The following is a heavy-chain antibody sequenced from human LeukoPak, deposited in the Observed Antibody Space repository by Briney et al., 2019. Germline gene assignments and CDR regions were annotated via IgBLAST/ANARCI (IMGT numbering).Heavy chain of an antibody. D-gene: IGHD3-10*01. CDR3: ARGWGLLWFGELGNWFDP. J-gene: IGHJ5*02. CDR2: INHSGST. CDR1: GGSFSGDY. Sequence: PSETLSLTCAVYGGSFSGDYWSWIRQPPGKGLEWIGEINHSGSTNYNPSLKSRVTISVDTSKNQFSLKLSSVTAADTAVYYCARGWGLLWFGELGNWFDPWGQGTLVTVSS. V-gene: IGHV4-34*01.